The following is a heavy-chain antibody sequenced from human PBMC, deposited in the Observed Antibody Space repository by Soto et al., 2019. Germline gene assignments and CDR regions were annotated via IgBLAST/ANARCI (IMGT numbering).Heavy chain of an antibody. CDR2: IYSSGAT. CDR1: GASVTSGSYF. D-gene: IGHD3-22*01. V-gene: IGHV4-31*02. CDR3: ARGYYDSSGLNWFDP. Sequence: PSETLSLTCSVSGASVTSGSYFWTWIRQLPGKGLQWIGYIYSSGATHYNPSLQSRLSMSLDTSGNHLSLRLTSVTAADTAVYYCARGYYDSSGLNWFDPWGQGTLVTVSS. J-gene: IGHJ5*02.